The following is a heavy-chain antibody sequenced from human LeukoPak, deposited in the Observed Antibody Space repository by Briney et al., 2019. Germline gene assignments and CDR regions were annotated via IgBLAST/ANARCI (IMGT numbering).Heavy chain of an antibody. Sequence: ASVKVSCKASGYTFTSYDINWVRQAGQGLEWMGWINPNSGGTNYAQKFQGRVTMTRDTSISTAYMELSRLRSDDTAVYYCARGDRDIVATIADYYYYYYMDVWGKGTTVTISS. CDR3: ARGDRDIVATIADYYYYYYMDV. CDR2: INPNSGGT. CDR1: GYTFTSYD. J-gene: IGHJ6*03. D-gene: IGHD5-12*01. V-gene: IGHV1-2*02.